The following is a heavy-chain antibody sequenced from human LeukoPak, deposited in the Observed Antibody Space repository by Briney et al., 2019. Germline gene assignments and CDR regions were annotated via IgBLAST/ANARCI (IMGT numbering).Heavy chain of an antibody. J-gene: IGHJ4*02. CDR1: GYTHTSYG. Sequence: ASVKVSRKPSGYTHTSYGISWVRQAPGQGLEWMGWISAYNGNTNYAQKLQGRVTMTTDTSTSTAYMELRSLRSDDTAVYYCARDGLRFLEWLYHFDYWGQGTLVTVSS. CDR2: ISAYNGNT. V-gene: IGHV1-18*01. D-gene: IGHD3-3*01. CDR3: ARDGLRFLEWLYHFDY.